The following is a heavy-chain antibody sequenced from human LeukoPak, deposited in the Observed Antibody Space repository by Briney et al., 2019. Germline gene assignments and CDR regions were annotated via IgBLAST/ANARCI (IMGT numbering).Heavy chain of an antibody. D-gene: IGHD1-14*01. CDR2: IYYSGST. CDR3: ARAGLAGTTYYYYYMDV. Sequence: SETLSPTCTVSGGSISSYYWSWIRQPPGKGLEWIGYIYYSGSTNYNPSLKSRVTISVDTSKNQFSLKLSSVTAADTAVYYCARAGLAGTTYYYYYMDVWGKGTTVTISS. V-gene: IGHV4-59*01. CDR1: GGSISSYY. J-gene: IGHJ6*03.